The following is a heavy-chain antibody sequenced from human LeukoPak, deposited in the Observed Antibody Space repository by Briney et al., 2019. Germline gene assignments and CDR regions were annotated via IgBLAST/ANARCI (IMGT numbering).Heavy chain of an antibody. D-gene: IGHD3-3*01. Sequence: TGGSLRLSCAASGFIFSNYWLSWVRQAPGKGLEWVANIKQDGSERYYVDSVRGRFIVSRDNARNSLYLQMNSLSAEDTAVYYCARVYDVWSGYYRDYWGQGTLVTVSS. CDR2: IKQDGSER. CDR3: ARVYDVWSGYYRDY. V-gene: IGHV3-7*04. CDR1: GFIFSNYW. J-gene: IGHJ4*02.